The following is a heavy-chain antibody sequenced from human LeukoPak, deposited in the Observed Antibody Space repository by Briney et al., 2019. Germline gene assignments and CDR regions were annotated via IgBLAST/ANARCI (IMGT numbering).Heavy chain of an antibody. D-gene: IGHD2-2*01. Sequence: GRSLRLSCAASGFTFSSCAMHWVRQAPGKGLEWVAVISYDGSNKYYADSVKGRFTISRDNSKNTLYLQMNSLRAEDTAVYYCARGVVPAVGGWFDPWGQGTPVTVSS. CDR3: ARGVVPAVGGWFDP. J-gene: IGHJ5*02. CDR2: ISYDGSNK. V-gene: IGHV3-30-3*01. CDR1: GFTFSSCA.